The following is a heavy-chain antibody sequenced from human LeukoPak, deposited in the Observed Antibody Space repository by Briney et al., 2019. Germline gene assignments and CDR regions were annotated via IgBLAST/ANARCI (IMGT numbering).Heavy chain of an antibody. J-gene: IGHJ5*02. CDR3: ARILQGIAVEDP. D-gene: IGHD6-19*01. V-gene: IGHV4-39*07. CDR2: IYHSGST. Sequence: PSETLSLTCTVSGGSISSSSYYWGWIRQPPGKGLEWIGSIYHSGSTYYNPSLKSRVTISVDTSKNQFSLKLSSVTAADTAVYYCARILQGIAVEDPWGRGTLVTVSS. CDR1: GGSISSSSYY.